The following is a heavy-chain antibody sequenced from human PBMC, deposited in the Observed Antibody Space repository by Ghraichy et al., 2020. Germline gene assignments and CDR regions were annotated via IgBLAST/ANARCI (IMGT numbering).Heavy chain of an antibody. J-gene: IGHJ3*02. CDR3: ARHWNYDAFDI. V-gene: IGHV3-7*01. Sequence: LSLTCAASGFTFSSYWMSWVRQAPGKGLEWVANIKQDGSEKYYVDSVKGRFIISRDNAKNSLYLQMNSLRAEDTAVYYCARHWNYDAFDIWGQGTMVTVSS. CDR2: IKQDGSEK. D-gene: IGHD1-7*01. CDR1: GFTFSSYW.